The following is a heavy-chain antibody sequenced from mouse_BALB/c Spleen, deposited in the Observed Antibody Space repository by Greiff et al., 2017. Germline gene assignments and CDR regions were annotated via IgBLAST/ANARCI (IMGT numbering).Heavy chain of an antibody. V-gene: IGHV5-12-1*01. J-gene: IGHJ3*01. CDR1: GFAFSSYD. CDR2: ISSGGGST. D-gene: IGHD1-1*01. CDR3: ARDYYYGSDWGWFAY. Sequence: EVQLMESGGGLVKPGGSLKLSCAASGFAFSSYDMSWVRQTPEKRLEWVAYISSGGGSTYYPDTVKGRFTISRDNAKNTLYLQISSLKSEDTAMYYCARDYYYGSDWGWFAYWGQGTLVTVSA.